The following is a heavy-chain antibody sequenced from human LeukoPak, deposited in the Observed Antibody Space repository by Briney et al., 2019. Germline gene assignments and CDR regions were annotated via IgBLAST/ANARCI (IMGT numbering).Heavy chain of an antibody. V-gene: IGHV3-30-3*01. CDR1: GFTFSNYA. Sequence: GRSLRLSCAASGFTFSNYAMHWVRQAPGKGLEWVAVISYDGGNKYYADSVKGRFTISRDNSKNTLYLQMNSLRAEDTAAYYCARDLGIWGQGTMVAVSS. CDR3: ARDLGI. CDR2: ISYDGGNK. J-gene: IGHJ3*02.